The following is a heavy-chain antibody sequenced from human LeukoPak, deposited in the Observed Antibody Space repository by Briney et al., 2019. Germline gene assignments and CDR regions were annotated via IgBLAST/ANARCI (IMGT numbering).Heavy chain of an antibody. CDR2: ISAYNGNT. V-gene: IGHV1-18*01. CDR1: GYTFTSYG. Sequence: GASVKVSCKASGYTFTSYGISWVRQAPGQGLEWMGWISAYNGNTNYAQKLQGRVTMTTDTSTNTAYMELRSLRSDDTAVYYCARDTWRRDGYNTQYDTYDYWGQGTLVTVSS. CDR3: ARDTWRRDGYNTQYDTYDY. J-gene: IGHJ4*02. D-gene: IGHD5-24*01.